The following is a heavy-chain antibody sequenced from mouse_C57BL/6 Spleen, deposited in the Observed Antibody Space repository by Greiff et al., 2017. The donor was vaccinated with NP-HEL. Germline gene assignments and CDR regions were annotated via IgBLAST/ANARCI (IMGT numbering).Heavy chain of an antibody. CDR3: ASGGYYGSSYWYFDV. CDR1: GYSFTDYN. V-gene: IGHV1-39*01. D-gene: IGHD1-1*01. CDR2: INPNYGTT. J-gene: IGHJ1*03. Sequence: EVQLQQSGPELVKPGASVKISCKASGYSFTDYNMNWVKQSTGQSLEWIGVINPNYGTTSYNQKFKGKATLTVDQSSSTAYMQLNSLTSEDSAVYYCASGGYYGSSYWYFDVWGTGTTVTVSS.